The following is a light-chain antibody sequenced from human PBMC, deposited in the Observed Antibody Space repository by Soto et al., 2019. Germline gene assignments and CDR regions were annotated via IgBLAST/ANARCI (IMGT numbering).Light chain of an antibody. CDR1: QSVSSSY. CDR2: GAS. Sequence: ESVLTQSPGTLALSPGERATRSCRASQSVSSSYLAWYQQKPGQAPRLLIYGASSRATGIPDRFSGSGSGTDFTLTISRLEPEDFAVYYCQQYGSSPSWTFGQGTKVDIK. J-gene: IGKJ1*01. CDR3: QQYGSSPSWT. V-gene: IGKV3-20*01.